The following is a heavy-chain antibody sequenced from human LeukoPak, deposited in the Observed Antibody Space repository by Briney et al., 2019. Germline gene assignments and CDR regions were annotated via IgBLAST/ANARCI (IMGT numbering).Heavy chain of an antibody. J-gene: IGHJ4*02. D-gene: IGHD3-3*01. Sequence: PSETLSLTCTVSGGSISSSSYYWGWIRQPPGKGLEWIGSIYYSGSTYYNPSLKSRVTISVDKSKNQFSLKLSSVTAADTAVYYCARSPYDTWEWLPQDYWGQGTLVTVSS. CDR2: IYYSGST. CDR1: GGSISSSSYY. CDR3: ARSPYDTWEWLPQDY. V-gene: IGHV4-39*07.